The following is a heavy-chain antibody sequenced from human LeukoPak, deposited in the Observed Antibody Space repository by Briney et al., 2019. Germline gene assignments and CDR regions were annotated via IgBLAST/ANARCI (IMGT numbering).Heavy chain of an antibody. CDR1: GFTVSSNY. CDR2: IYLYGTT. V-gene: IGHV4-4*02. J-gene: IGHJ6*02. CDR3: ARQKWEQQGRDYYFNGLDV. Sequence: GSLRLSCAASGFTVSSNYMSWVRQAPGKGLEWIGEIYLYGTTNYNPSFTSRVTMSVDRSRNQFSLKLTSVTAADTAVYYCARQKWEQQGRDYYFNGLDVWGPGTTVIVSS. D-gene: IGHD1/OR15-1a*01.